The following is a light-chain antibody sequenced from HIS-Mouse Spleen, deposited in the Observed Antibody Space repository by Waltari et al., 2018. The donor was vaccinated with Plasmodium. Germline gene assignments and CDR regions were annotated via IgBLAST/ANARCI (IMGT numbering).Light chain of an antibody. CDR1: QRVSSY. V-gene: IGKV3-11*01. Sequence: EIVLTQSPATLSLSPGERATLSCRASQRVSSYLAWYQQKPGQAPRLLIYDASNRATGSPARFRGSGSGTDVTLTISSLEPEDFAFYYCQQRSNWPRVLTFGGGTKVEIK. CDR3: QQRSNWPRVLT. J-gene: IGKJ4*01. CDR2: DAS.